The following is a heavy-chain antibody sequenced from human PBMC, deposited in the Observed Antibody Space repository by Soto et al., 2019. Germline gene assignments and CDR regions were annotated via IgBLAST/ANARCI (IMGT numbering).Heavy chain of an antibody. CDR1: GGSISSGGYY. D-gene: IGHD3-3*01. CDR3: ARGSTIFGVVNDY. Sequence: SETLSLTCTVSGGSISSGGYYWSWIRQHPGKGLEWIGYIYYSGSTYYKPSLKSRVTISVDTSKNQFSLKLSSVTAADTAVYYCARGSTIFGVVNDYWGQGTLVTVSS. CDR2: IYYSGST. V-gene: IGHV4-31*03. J-gene: IGHJ4*02.